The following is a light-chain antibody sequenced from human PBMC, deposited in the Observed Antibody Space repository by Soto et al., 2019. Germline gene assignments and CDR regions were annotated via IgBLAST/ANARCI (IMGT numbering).Light chain of an antibody. CDR1: TDTVTTSHY. J-gene: IGLJ7*01. Sequence: QAVVTQESSLTVSPGGTVTRTCDSSTDTVTTSHYPYWFQQKPGQAPKTLIYDTTNRHSWTPARFSGSILGGKAALILSGAQPEDEAEYYCLLSYNGAPAVFGGGTQLTVL. CDR2: DTT. V-gene: IGLV7-46*01. CDR3: LLSYNGAPAV.